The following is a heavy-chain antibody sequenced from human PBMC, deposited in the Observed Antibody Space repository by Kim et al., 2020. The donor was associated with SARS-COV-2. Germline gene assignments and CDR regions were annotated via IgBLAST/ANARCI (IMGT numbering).Heavy chain of an antibody. CDR2: IYSGGTT. Sequence: GGSLRLSCAASGFSVSSNYMTWVRQAPGKGLEWVSIIYSGGTTYYSDSVKGRSTISSDNSKNKLYLQMNSLIAEDTAVYYCAGKAVAAYPTSYFDSWGQGTLVTVSS. D-gene: IGHD6-19*01. J-gene: IGHJ4*02. CDR3: AGKAVAAYPTSYFDS. CDR1: GFSVSSNY. V-gene: IGHV3-53*01.